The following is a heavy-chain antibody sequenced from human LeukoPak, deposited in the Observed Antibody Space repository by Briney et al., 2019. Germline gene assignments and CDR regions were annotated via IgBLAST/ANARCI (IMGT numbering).Heavy chain of an antibody. D-gene: IGHD6-13*01. CDR3: ARGGGAAPGT. J-gene: IGHJ4*02. Sequence: SETLSLTCAVFGGSFSGYYRTWIRQPPGKGLEWIGEINDSGSTNYNPSLKSRVTISVDTSKNQFSLKLSSVTAADTAVYYCARGGGAAPGTWGQGTPVIVSS. V-gene: IGHV4-34*01. CDR1: GGSFSGYY. CDR2: INDSGST.